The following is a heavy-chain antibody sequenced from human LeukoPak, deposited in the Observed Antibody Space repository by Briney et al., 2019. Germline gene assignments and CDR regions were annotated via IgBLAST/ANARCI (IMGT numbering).Heavy chain of an antibody. Sequence: QPGRSLRLSCAASGFTFSSYAMHWVRQAPGKGLEWVAVISYDGSNKYYADSVKGRFTISRDNAKNSLYLQMNSLRAEDTAVYYCARVHRSIPFDYWGQGTLVTVSS. CDR3: ARVHRSIPFDY. V-gene: IGHV3-30-3*01. J-gene: IGHJ4*02. D-gene: IGHD2-2*02. CDR2: ISYDGSNK. CDR1: GFTFSSYA.